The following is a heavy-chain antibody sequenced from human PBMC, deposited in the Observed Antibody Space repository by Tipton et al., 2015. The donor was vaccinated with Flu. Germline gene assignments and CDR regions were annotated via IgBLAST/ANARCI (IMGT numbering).Heavy chain of an antibody. D-gene: IGHD3/OR15-3a*01. J-gene: IGHJ4*02. Sequence: TLSLTCTVSSGSIRSTNYFCAWIRQPPGKRQELIGSIYPSGTTYYNPSLKSRVTISVDTSKSHFSLKLSSVTAADTAVYYCARGTDEGFFDFGDDGGQGALVTVS. V-gene: IGHV4-39*02. CDR2: IYPSGTT. CDR1: SGSIRSTNYF. CDR3: ARGTDEGFFDFGDD.